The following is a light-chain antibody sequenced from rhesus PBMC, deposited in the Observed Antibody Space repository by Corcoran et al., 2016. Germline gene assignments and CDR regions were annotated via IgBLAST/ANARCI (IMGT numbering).Light chain of an antibody. J-gene: IGKJ3*01. V-gene: IGKV1-25*01. CDR1: QGISRN. CDR3: QQHNNYPFT. Sequence: MIQSSSSLSASVGDTVTITCRASQGISRNLAWYQQKPGKAPKLLIYQASTLQCWVPSRFSGSGSGTDFTLTISSLQSEDFATYYCQQHNNYPFTFGPGTKLDIQ. CDR2: QAS.